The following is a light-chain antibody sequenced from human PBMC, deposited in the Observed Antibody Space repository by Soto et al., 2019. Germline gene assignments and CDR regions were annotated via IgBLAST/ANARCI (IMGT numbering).Light chain of an antibody. V-gene: IGLV2-14*03. J-gene: IGLJ2*01. CDR2: DVS. Sequence: QSALTQPASVSGSPGQSITISCTGTSSDVGGYNYDSWYQQHPGKAPKLMIYDVSNRPSGVSNRFSGSKSGNTASLTISGLQAEDEADYYCNSYTSSSTVVFGGGTKVTVL. CDR3: NSYTSSSTVV. CDR1: SSDVGGYNY.